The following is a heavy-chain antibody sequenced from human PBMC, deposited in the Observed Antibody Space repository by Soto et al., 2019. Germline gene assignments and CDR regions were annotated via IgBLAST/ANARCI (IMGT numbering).Heavy chain of an antibody. Sequence: GGSLSLSCAASGFTFSSYAMSWVRQAPGKGLEWVSAISGSGGSTYYADSVKGRFTISRDNSKNTLYLQMNSLRAEDTAVYYCAKDLGDFNRVTMVRGGLDAFDIWGQGTMVTVSS. J-gene: IGHJ3*02. V-gene: IGHV3-23*01. CDR3: AKDLGDFNRVTMVRGGLDAFDI. D-gene: IGHD3-10*01. CDR2: ISGSGGST. CDR1: GFTFSSYA.